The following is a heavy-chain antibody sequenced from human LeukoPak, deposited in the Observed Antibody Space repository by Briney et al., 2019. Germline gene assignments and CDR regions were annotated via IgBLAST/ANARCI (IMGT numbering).Heavy chain of an antibody. CDR1: GFTFSDYY. CDR2: ISGSGSTI. CDR3: ARDSRHTATAY. Sequence: GGSLRLSCAASGFTFSDYYMSWIRQAPGKGLEWVSYISGSGSTIYYADSVKGRFTISRDNAKNSLYLQMNSLRAEDTAVYYCARDSRHTATAYWGQGTLVTVSS. V-gene: IGHV3-11*01. J-gene: IGHJ4*02. D-gene: IGHD5-18*01.